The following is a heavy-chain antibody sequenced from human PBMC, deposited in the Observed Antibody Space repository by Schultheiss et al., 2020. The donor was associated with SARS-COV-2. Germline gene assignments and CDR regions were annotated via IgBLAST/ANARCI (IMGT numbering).Heavy chain of an antibody. CDR1: GGSVSGYY. CDR2: IFYSGST. V-gene: IGHV4-59*02. CDR3: ARSVWGGTVG. D-gene: IGHD3-16*01. J-gene: IGHJ4*02. Sequence: SETLSLTCTVSGGSVSGYYWTWIRQSPGKGLEWIGYIFYSGSTNYNPSLESRVAISVDTSKNQFSLKLSSVSAADTAVYYCARSVWGGTVGWGQGTLVTVSS.